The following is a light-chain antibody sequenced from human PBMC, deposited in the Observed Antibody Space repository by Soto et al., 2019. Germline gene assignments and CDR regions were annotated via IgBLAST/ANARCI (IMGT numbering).Light chain of an antibody. CDR1: QAMSTY. CDR3: QQLNGYPLA. CDR2: SAS. Sequence: DIQLTQSPSFLSAFVGDTVTITCRASQAMSTYLAWYQQKPGKVPKLLIRSASTLQSGVPPRFSGGGSGTEFTLTISTLPPVGSGIYYCQQLNGYPLAFGGGNNVEIK. V-gene: IGKV1-9*01. J-gene: IGKJ4*01.